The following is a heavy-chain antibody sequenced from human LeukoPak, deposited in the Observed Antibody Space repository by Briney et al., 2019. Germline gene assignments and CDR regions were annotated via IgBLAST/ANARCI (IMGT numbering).Heavy chain of an antibody. V-gene: IGHV3-11*01. D-gene: IGHD5-24*01. CDR1: GFTFSDYY. CDR2: ISSSGGTK. CDR3: ASGRDGYKLPY. Sequence: PGGSLRLSCAASGFTFSDYYMSWIRQAPGKGLEWVSYISSSGGTKFYADAVKGRFTISRDNVKNSYLQLNSLRSEDTAVYYCASGRDGYKLPYWGQGTLVTVSS. J-gene: IGHJ4*02.